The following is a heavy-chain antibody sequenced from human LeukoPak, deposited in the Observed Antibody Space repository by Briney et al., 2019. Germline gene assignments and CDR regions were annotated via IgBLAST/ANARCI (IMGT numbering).Heavy chain of an antibody. D-gene: IGHD5-24*01. J-gene: IGHJ4*02. CDR3: ARVRRDAYNYFDY. CDR2: ISGSDDTT. V-gene: IGHV3-23*01. Sequence: GGSLRLFCAASGFPFSSSAMSWVRQAPGKGLEWVSAISGSDDTTYYADSVKGRFTISRDNSKNTLYLEMNSLRAEDTALYYCARVRRDAYNYFDYWGQGTLVTVSS. CDR1: GFPFSSSA.